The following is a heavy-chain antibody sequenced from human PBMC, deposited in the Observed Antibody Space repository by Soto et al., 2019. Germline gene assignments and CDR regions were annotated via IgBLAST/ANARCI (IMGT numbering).Heavy chain of an antibody. CDR1: GFNVNSDY. CDR3: TRDGRGLGRLSLFEY. J-gene: IGHJ4*02. Sequence: GGSLRLSCAASGFNVNSDYMNWVRQTPGKGLEWVASIYSGETTYYADSVRGRFTISSDKSKNTLYFQLSSLRIEDTAVYYCTRDGRGLGRLSLFEYWGQGVLVTAPQ. V-gene: IGHV3-53*01. D-gene: IGHD2-21*02. CDR2: IYSGETT.